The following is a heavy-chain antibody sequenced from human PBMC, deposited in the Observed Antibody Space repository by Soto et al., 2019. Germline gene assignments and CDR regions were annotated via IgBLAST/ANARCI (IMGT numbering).Heavy chain of an antibody. CDR1: GGSISSGDHY. CDR2: IYYSGST. D-gene: IGHD3-22*01. V-gene: IGHV4-30-4*01. CDR3: ARGSYYYDRSGYYHY. J-gene: IGHJ4*02. Sequence: QVQLQESGPGLVKPSQTLSLTCTVSGGSISSGDHYWSWIRQPPGKGLGWIGSIYYSGSTFYNPSLTRRVSIAVDTSKNQLSLKLSSVTAADTAVYYCARGSYYYDRSGYYHYWGQGTLVTVSS.